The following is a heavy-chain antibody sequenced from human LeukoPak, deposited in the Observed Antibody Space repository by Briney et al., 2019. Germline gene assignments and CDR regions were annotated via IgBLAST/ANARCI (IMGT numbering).Heavy chain of an antibody. CDR2: ISSTSGSTI. D-gene: IGHD3-16*01. CDR3: ASGWMIT. CDR1: GFTFSSYE. J-gene: IGHJ4*02. Sequence: GGSLRLSCAASGFTFSSYEMNWVRQAPGKGLEWVSYISSTSGSTIYYADSVKGRFTISRDNAKNSVYLQMNSLRADDTAVYYCASGWMITWGQGTLVTVSS. V-gene: IGHV3-48*03.